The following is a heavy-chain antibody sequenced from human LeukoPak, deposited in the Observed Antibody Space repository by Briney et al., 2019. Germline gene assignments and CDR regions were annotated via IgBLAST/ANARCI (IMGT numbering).Heavy chain of an antibody. D-gene: IGHD3-22*01. Sequence: ASVKVSCKASGYTFTSYAMHWVRQAPGQRLEWMGWINAGNGNTKYSQKFQGRVTITRDTSASTAYMELSSLRSEDTAVYYCARDGAVVAHIFDYWGQGTLVTVSS. CDR3: ARDGAVVAHIFDY. V-gene: IGHV1-3*01. J-gene: IGHJ4*02. CDR2: INAGNGNT. CDR1: GYTFTSYA.